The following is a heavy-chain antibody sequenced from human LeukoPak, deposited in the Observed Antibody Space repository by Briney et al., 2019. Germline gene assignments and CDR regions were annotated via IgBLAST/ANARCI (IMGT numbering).Heavy chain of an antibody. D-gene: IGHD2-2*01. Sequence: SQTLSLTCTVSGGSISSGDYYWSWIRQPPGKGLXXXGYIYYSGSTYYNPSLKSRVTISVDTSKNQFSLKLSSVTAADTAVYYCARGYCSSTSCYAGGVYNWFDPWGQGTLVTVSS. J-gene: IGHJ5*02. V-gene: IGHV4-30-4*01. CDR2: IYYSGST. CDR1: GGSISSGDYY. CDR3: ARGYCSSTSCYAGGVYNWFDP.